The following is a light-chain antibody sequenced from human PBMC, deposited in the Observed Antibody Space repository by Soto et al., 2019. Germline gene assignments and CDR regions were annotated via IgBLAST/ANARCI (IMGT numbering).Light chain of an antibody. CDR2: AAS. CDR3: QKYNGVPLT. J-gene: IGKJ3*01. Sequence: DIQVTQFPSSLSASVGDRITITCRASQAIGNYLAWYQQKPGKVPKLLIYAASTLQPGVPSRFSGSRSGTDFTLTVSSLQPEDVATYFCQKYNGVPLTFGPGTKVEI. CDR1: QAIGNY. V-gene: IGKV1-27*01.